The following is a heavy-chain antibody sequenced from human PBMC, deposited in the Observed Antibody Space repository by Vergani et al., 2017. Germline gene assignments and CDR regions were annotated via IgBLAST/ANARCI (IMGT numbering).Heavy chain of an antibody. CDR3: AKDPGPLEYFDY. CDR2: ISYDGSNK. V-gene: IGHV3-30*18. D-gene: IGHD1-1*01. J-gene: IGHJ4*02. Sequence: QVQLVESGGGVVQPGRSLRLSCAASGFTFSSYGMHWVRQAPGKGLEWVAVISYDGSNKYYADSVKGRFTISRDNSKNTLYLQMNSLRAEDTAVYYCAKDPGPLEYFDYWGQGTLVTVSS. CDR1: GFTFSSYG.